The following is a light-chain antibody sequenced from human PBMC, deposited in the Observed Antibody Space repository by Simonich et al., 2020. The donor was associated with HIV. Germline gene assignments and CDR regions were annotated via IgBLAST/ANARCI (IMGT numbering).Light chain of an antibody. CDR3: QQYYITPQT. V-gene: IGKV4-1*01. CDR2: WAS. CDR1: QSVLYSSNNKNY. Sequence: DIVMTQSPDSLAVSLGERATINCKSSQSVLYSSNNKNYLAWYQQKAGQTPKLLIYWASTRESGVPDRFSGSWSGTDFTLTISGLQAEDVAVYYCQQYYITPQTFGQGTKVEIK. J-gene: IGKJ1*01.